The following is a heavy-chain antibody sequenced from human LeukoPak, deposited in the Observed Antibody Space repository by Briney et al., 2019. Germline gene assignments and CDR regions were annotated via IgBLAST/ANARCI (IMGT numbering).Heavy chain of an antibody. J-gene: IGHJ4*02. D-gene: IGHD2-2*01. V-gene: IGHV3-23*01. CDR3: VGSTSLIHYFDY. CDR1: GFTFSSFA. Sequence: SGGSLRLSCAASGFTFSSFAMSWVRQAPGKGLEWISVISASGGSTYYADSVKGRFTISRDNSKNTLYLQMNSLRAEDTAVYYCVGSTSLIHYFDYWGQGTLVTVSS. CDR2: ISASGGST.